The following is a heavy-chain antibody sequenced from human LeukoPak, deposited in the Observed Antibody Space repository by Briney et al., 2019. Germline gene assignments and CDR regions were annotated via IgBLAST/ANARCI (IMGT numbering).Heavy chain of an antibody. CDR1: GFTFSSYS. D-gene: IGHD4-17*01. V-gene: IGHV3-21*01. J-gene: IGHJ4*02. Sequence: SGGSLRLSCAASGFTFSSYSMNWVRQAPGKGLEWVSSISSSSSYIYYAGSVKGRFTISRDNAKNSLYLQMNSLRAEDTAVYYCARGSTVTTPRNDYWGQGTLVTVSS. CDR3: ARGSTVTTPRNDY. CDR2: ISSSSSYI.